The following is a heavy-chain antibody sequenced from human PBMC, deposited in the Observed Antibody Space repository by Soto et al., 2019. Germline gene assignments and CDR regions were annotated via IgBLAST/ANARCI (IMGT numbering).Heavy chain of an antibody. D-gene: IGHD1-26*01. CDR3: AREVGAPSGWLDP. CDR2: ISASGGLK. J-gene: IGHJ5*02. CDR1: GFTFTNCA. Sequence: EVQLSESGGDLRQPGGSLRLSCAASGFTFTNCAMTWVRQTPGKGLEWVSGISASGGLKYYADYVRGRFTVSRDNSKNILYLQMDNLRDEDTALYYCAREVGAPSGWLDPWGQGTQVTVSS. V-gene: IGHV3-23*01.